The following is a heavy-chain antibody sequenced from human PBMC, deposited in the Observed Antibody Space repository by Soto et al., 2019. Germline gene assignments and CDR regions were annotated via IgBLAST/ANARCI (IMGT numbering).Heavy chain of an antibody. CDR1: GYTFTRYG. CDR2: ISGYNGDT. J-gene: IGHJ6*02. V-gene: IGHV1-18*01. D-gene: IGHD2-8*01. CDR3: AKNGQPPYYYYGMDV. Sequence: ASVKVSCTASGYTFTRYGISWVRQAPGQGLEWMGWISGYNGDTNYAQKFQGRVTMTVDTSTTAAFMELTSLTSDDRAVYYCAKNGQPPYYYYGMDVWG.